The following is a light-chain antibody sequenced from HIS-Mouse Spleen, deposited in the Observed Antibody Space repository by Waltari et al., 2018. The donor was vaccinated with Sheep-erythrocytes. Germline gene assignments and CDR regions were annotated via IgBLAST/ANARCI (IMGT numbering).Light chain of an antibody. CDR1: SPNIGNNY. J-gene: IGLJ3*02. V-gene: IGLV1-51*01. CDR3: GTWDSSLSAGV. Sequence: QSVLTQPPSVSAAPGQKVTLSCSGSSPNIGNNYVSWYQQHPGTAPKLLIYDNNKRPSGIPDRFSGSKSGTSATLGITGLQTGDEADYYCGTWDSSLSAGVFGGGTKLTVL. CDR2: DNN.